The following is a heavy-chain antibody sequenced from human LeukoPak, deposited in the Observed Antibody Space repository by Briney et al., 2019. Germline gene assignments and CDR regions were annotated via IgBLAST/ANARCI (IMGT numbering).Heavy chain of an antibody. CDR1: GFTFSSYA. Sequence: PGGSLRLSCAASGFTFSSYAMSWVRQAPGKGLEWVSVISGSGGSTYYAGSVKGRFTISRDNSKNTLYLQMNSLRAEDTAVYYCAKEGTGWQWLGDYFDYWGQGTLVTVSS. V-gene: IGHV3-23*01. J-gene: IGHJ4*02. CDR3: AKEGTGWQWLGDYFDY. D-gene: IGHD6-19*01. CDR2: ISGSGGST.